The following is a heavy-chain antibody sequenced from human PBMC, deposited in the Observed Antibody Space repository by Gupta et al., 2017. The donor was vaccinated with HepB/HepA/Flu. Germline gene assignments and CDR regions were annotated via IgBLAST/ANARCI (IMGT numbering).Heavy chain of an antibody. D-gene: IGHD3-3*01. CDR2: IDWNDDK. V-gene: IGHV2-70*15. CDR3: ARSELWSGYSPYYGMDV. CDR1: GLSLSTSGMC. J-gene: IGHJ6*02. Sequence: QVTLRESGPALVKPTQTLTLPCTFSGLSLSTSGMCVSWIRHPPGKALEWLARIDWNDDKYYSTSLKTRLTISKDTSKNQVVLTMTNMDPVDTATYYCARSELWSGYSPYYGMDVWGQGTTVTAAS.